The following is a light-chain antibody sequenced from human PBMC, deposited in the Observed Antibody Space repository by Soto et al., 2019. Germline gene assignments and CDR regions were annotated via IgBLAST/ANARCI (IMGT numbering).Light chain of an antibody. Sequence: QSVLTQPPSVSGAPGQKVTISCTGSSSNIGAGYDVQWYRQLPGTAPKLLIYGNSNRPSGVPDRFSGSKSGTSASLAINGLQAEDEAHYYCQSYDNSLSGSWVFGGGTKLTVL. CDR2: GNS. V-gene: IGLV1-40*01. CDR3: QSYDNSLSGSWV. CDR1: SSNIGAGYD. J-gene: IGLJ3*02.